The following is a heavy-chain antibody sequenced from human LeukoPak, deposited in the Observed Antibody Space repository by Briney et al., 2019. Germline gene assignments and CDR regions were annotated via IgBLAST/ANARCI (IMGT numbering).Heavy chain of an antibody. CDR2: INHSGST. J-gene: IGHJ4*02. V-gene: IGHV4-34*01. CDR1: GGSFSGYY. CDR3: ARGDSGNYFRRGDLDY. D-gene: IGHD1-26*01. Sequence: PSETLSLTCAVYGGSFSGYYWSWIRQPPGKGLEWIGEINHSGSTNYNPSLKSRVTISVDTSKNQFSLKLSSVTAADTAVYYCARGDSGNYFRRGDLDYWGQGTLVTVSS.